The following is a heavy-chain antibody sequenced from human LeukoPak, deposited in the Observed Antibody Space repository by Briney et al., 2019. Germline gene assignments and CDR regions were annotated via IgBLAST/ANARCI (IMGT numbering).Heavy chain of an antibody. Sequence: GGSLRLSCAASGFTFSSYWMSWVRQAPGKGLEWVANMKQDGSEKYYVDSVKGRFTISRDNAKNSLYLQMNSLRAEDTAVYYCARGELLWFGELFYDWGQGTLVTVSS. CDR3: ARGELLWFGELFYD. D-gene: IGHD3-10*01. V-gene: IGHV3-7*01. CDR1: GFTFSSYW. J-gene: IGHJ4*02. CDR2: MKQDGSEK.